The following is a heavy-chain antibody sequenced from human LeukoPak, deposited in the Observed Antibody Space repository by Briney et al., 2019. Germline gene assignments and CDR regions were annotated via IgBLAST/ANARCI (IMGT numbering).Heavy chain of an antibody. CDR2: INGNGDKT. CDR3: ARIGMENFYDL. V-gene: IGHV3-64*02. D-gene: IGHD2/OR15-2a*01. J-gene: IGHJ5*02. CDR1: GFTFSGFS. Sequence: GGSLRLSCAASGFTFSGFSMHWIRQAPGRGLEYVSAINGNGDKTFYTDSVRGRFTIFRDNSKDTLFLQMGSLRGEDTALYFCARIGMENFYDLWGQGTLVTVSS.